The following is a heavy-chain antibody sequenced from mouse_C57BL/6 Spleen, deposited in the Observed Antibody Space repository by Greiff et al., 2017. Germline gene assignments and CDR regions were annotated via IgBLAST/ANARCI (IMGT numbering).Heavy chain of an antibody. CDR1: GYTFTDHS. J-gene: IGHJ4*01. V-gene: IGHV1-78*01. CDR3: ARGRFLRRDYAMDY. CDR2: IYPSDGST. D-gene: IGHD2-12*01. Sequence: VQLQQSDAELVKPGASVKISCKVSGYTFTDHSIHWMKQRPEQGLEWIGNIYPSDGSTKYNDKFKGKDTLTADKSSSTAYMQLNRLASEDSEVYFCARGRFLRRDYAMDYWGQGTSVTVSS.